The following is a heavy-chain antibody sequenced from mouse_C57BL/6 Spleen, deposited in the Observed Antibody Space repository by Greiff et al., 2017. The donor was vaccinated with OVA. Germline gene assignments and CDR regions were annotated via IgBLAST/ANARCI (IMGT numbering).Heavy chain of an antibody. CDR2: IWWDDDK. Sequence: QVTLKESGPGILQPSQTLSLTCSFSGFSLSTFGMGVGWIRQPSGKGLEWLAHIWWDDDKYYNPALKSRLTISTATSKNQVFLKIANVDTADTATYYCARMENYYGSSYDYAMDYWGQGTSVTVSS. CDR1: GFSLSTFGMG. V-gene: IGHV8-8*01. CDR3: ARMENYYGSSYDYAMDY. J-gene: IGHJ4*01. D-gene: IGHD1-1*01.